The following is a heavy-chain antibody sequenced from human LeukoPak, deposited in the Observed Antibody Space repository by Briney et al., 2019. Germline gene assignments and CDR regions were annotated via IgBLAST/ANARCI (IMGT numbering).Heavy chain of an antibody. CDR2: ISASGST. Sequence: PGEALRLSCAGSGFIFSSYAMSWVRQAPGKGLEWVSSISASGSTYYADSVKGRFTISRDNSKNTLYLQMNSLRAEDTAVYYCAKDNYCSGGRCYSVGVFDYWGQGTLVTV. CDR3: AKDNYCSGGRCYSVGVFDY. CDR1: GFIFSSYA. J-gene: IGHJ4*02. V-gene: IGHV3-23*01. D-gene: IGHD2-15*01.